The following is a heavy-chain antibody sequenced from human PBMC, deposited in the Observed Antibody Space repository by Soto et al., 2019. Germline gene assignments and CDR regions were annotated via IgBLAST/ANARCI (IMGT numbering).Heavy chain of an antibody. CDR3: AKSAGYSDGNYFDY. D-gene: IGHD5-18*01. J-gene: IGHJ4*02. CDR2: ISGSGSST. V-gene: IGHV3-23*01. CDR1: GFTFSSYA. Sequence: EVQLLESGGGLVQPGESLRLSCAASGFTFSSYATSWVRQAPGKGLEWVSGISGSGSSTYYADSVKGRFTISRDNSMNTLYLQMDSLRAEDTAIFYCAKSAGYSDGNYFDYWGQGTLVTVSS.